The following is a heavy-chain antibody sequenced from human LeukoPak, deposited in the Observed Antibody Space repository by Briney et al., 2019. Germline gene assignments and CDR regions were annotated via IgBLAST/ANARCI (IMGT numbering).Heavy chain of an antibody. V-gene: IGHV4-61*02. Sequence: SQTLSLTCTVSGGSISSGSYYWSWIRQPAGKGLEWIGRIYTSGSTNYNPSLKSRVTISADTSKNQFSLKLSSVTAADTAVYYCARVVEDYYDSSGYYYYFDYWGQGTLVTVSS. J-gene: IGHJ4*02. CDR3: ARVVEDYYDSSGYYYYFDY. D-gene: IGHD3-22*01. CDR2: IYTSGST. CDR1: GGSISSGSYY.